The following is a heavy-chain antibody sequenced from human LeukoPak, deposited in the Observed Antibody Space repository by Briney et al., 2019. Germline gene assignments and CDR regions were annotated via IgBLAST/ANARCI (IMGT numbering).Heavy chain of an antibody. CDR2: ISYDGSNK. CDR3: ARSYYYDSSGPDY. V-gene: IGHV3-30*04. J-gene: IGHJ4*02. D-gene: IGHD3-22*01. Sequence: PGGSLRLSCAASGFTFSSYAMHWVRQAPGKGLEWVAVISYDGSNKYYADSVKGRFTISRDNSKNTLYLQMNSLRAEDTAVYYCARSYYYDSSGPDYWGQGTLVTVSS. CDR1: GFTFSSYA.